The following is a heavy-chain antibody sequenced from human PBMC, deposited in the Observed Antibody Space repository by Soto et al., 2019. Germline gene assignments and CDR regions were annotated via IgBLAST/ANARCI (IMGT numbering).Heavy chain of an antibody. Sequence: GGWLRLSCAASRFLFGDFGVTWVRQAPGKGLEWVASISSSGSHTHYSDSVKGRFTISRDNARSTLSLQMNSLRVEDTAVYYCAREDVQGSSWFRFLDFWGQGALV. CDR1: RFLFGDFG. CDR2: ISSSGSHT. D-gene: IGHD6-13*01. CDR3: AREDVQGSSWFRFLDF. V-gene: IGHV3-21*06. J-gene: IGHJ4*02.